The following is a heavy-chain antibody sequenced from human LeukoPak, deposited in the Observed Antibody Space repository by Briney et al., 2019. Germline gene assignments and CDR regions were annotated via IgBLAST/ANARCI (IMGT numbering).Heavy chain of an antibody. D-gene: IGHD3-9*01. CDR2: INPNSGGT. CDR1: GYTFTGYY. V-gene: IGHV1-2*02. J-gene: IGHJ4*03. CDR3: ARASGDILTGYSSYFDY. Sequence: ASVKVSCKASGYTFTGYYMHWVRQAPGQGLEWMGWINPNSGGTNYAQKFQGRVPMTRDTSISTAYMELSRLRSDDTAVYYCARASGDILTGYSSYFDYWGQGTLVTVSS.